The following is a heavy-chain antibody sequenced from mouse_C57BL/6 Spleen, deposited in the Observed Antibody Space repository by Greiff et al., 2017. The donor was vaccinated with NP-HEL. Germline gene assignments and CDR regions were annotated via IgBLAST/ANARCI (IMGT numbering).Heavy chain of an antibody. D-gene: IGHD3-1*01. CDR2: IDPSDSYT. J-gene: IGHJ2*01. V-gene: IGHV1-50*01. CDR1: GYTFTSYW. CDR3: ARSAPATEVDY. Sequence: QVQLQQPGAELVKPGASVKLSCKASGYTFTSYWMQWVKQRPGQGLEWIGEIDPSDSYTNYNQKFKGKATLTVDTLFRTAYLQLSSLTAEDSAVYYCARSAPATEVDYWGQGTTLTVSS.